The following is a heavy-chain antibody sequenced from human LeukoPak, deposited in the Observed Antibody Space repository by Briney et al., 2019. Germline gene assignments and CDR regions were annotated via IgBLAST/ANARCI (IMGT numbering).Heavy chain of an antibody. CDR2: INPSGGST. J-gene: IGHJ4*02. D-gene: IGHD3-10*01. V-gene: IGHV1-46*01. CDR1: GYTFTSYY. CDR3: ASLGYGSGKYDY. Sequence: ASVKVSCKASGYTFTSYYMHWVRQAPGHGLEWMGIINPSGGSTSYAQKFQGRVTMTRDTSTSTVYMELSSLRSEDTAVYYCASLGYGSGKYDYWGQGTLVTVSS.